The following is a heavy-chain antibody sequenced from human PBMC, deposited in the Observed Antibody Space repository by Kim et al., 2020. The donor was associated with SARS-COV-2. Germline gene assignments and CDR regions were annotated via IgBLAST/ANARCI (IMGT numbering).Heavy chain of an antibody. Sequence: GDPTYYAPSMKCRYAISRDNSKNTLYLQMNSLRDEDTAVYYCAKGKPTPDWGQGTLVTVSS. CDR3: AKGKPTPD. CDR2: GDPT. J-gene: IGHJ4*02. V-gene: IGHV3-23*01.